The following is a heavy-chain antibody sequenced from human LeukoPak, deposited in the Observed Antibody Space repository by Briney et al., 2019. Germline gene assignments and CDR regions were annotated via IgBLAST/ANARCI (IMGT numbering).Heavy chain of an antibody. Sequence: GRSLRLSCAASGFTFSSYGMHWVRQAPGKGLEWVAVIWYDGSSKYYADSVKGRFTISRDNSKNTLYLQMNSLRAEDTAVYYCARDHAYCSGGSCHYYYYYYGMDVWGQGTPVTVSS. CDR3: ARDHAYCSGGSCHYYYYYYGMDV. V-gene: IGHV3-33*01. J-gene: IGHJ6*02. D-gene: IGHD2-15*01. CDR1: GFTFSSYG. CDR2: IWYDGSSK.